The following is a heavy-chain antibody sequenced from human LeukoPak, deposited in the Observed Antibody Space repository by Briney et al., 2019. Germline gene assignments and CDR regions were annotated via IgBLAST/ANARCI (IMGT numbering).Heavy chain of an antibody. CDR2: IYTTGTT. J-gene: IGHJ4*02. D-gene: IGHD1-26*01. CDR3: ARDVGASNFDS. Sequence: SETLSLTCAVSGDSITSYYWSWIRQSAEKGLEWIGRIYTTGTTNYNPSLKGRVTVSVDTSKNQFFLKLRSVTAADTAVYYCARDVGASNFDSWGQGVQVTVSS. V-gene: IGHV4-4*07. CDR1: GDSITSYY.